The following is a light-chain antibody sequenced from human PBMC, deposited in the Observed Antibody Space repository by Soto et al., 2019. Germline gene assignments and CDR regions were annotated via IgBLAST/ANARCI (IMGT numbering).Light chain of an antibody. J-gene: IGLJ2*01. V-gene: IGLV7-46*01. CDR1: TGAVTSGHY. Sequence: QAVVTQEPSLTVSPGGTVTLTCGSITGAVTSGHYPFWFQQKPGQAPRTLIYDTNNKHSWTPARFSGSLLGGKAALTLSGAQPEDEADYYCLLSYSGGRQGVFGGGTKLTVL. CDR2: DTN. CDR3: LLSYSGGRQGV.